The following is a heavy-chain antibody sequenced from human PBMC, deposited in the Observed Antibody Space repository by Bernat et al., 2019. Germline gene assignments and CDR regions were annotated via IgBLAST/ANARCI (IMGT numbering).Heavy chain of an antibody. V-gene: IGHV3-7*04. D-gene: IGHD1-7*01. CDR3: TREQSLYNRNWYGWLDP. CDR2: IKQDGSEK. J-gene: IGHJ5*02. Sequence: EVQLVESGGGLVQPGGSLRLSCVVSEFFSRYWKSWVRQAPGKGLEWVANIKQDGSEKYYVDSVKGRFSISRDNAKNSLYLQMNSLRAEDTAVYYCTREQSLYNRNWYGWLDPWGQGTLVTVSS. CDR1: EFFSRYW.